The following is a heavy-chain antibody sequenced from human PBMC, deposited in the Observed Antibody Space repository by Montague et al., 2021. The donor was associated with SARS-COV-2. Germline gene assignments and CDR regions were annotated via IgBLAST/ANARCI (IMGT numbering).Heavy chain of an antibody. V-gene: IGHV3-30*18. D-gene: IGHD2-21*01. CDR2: FTSVGSNR. J-gene: IGHJ2*01. Sequence: SLRLSCAASGLSVGNSNMHWVRQAPGKGLVWVSVFTSVGSNRYYADSVKGRFTISRDDSENKLHLQMNSLRPEDTAVYYCANCENWGRGTLVIVSS. CDR1: GLSVGNSN. CDR3: ANCEN.